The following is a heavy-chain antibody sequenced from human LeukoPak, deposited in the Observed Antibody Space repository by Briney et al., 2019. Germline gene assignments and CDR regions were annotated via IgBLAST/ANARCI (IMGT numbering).Heavy chain of an antibody. CDR1: GGSFSGYY. V-gene: IGHV4-34*01. CDR3: ARQDRWFDP. D-gene: IGHD1-14*01. CDR2: INRSGST. J-gene: IGHJ5*02. Sequence: PSETLSLTCAVYGGSFSGYYWSWIRQPPGKGLEWIGEINRSGSTNYNPSLKSRVTISVDTSKNQFSLKLSSVNAADTAVYYCARQDRWFDPWGQGTLVTVSS.